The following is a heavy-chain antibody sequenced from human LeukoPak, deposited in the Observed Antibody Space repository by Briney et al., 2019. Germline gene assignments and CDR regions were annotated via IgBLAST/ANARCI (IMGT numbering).Heavy chain of an antibody. CDR3: ASERVTGGNCSSTSCYAEQLNWFDP. CDR1: GGSISNSIYH. J-gene: IGHJ5*02. D-gene: IGHD2-2*01. Sequence: PSETLSLTCTVSGGSISNSIYHWGWIRQPPGKGLEWIGSIYYRGNTYYNPSLKSRVTISVDTSKNQFSLKLSSVTAADTAVYYCASERVTGGNCSSTSCYAEQLNWFDPWGQGTLATVSS. V-gene: IGHV4-39*01. CDR2: IYYRGNT.